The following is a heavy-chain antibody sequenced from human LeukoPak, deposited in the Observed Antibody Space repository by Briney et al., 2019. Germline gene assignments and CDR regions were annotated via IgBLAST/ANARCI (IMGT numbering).Heavy chain of an antibody. CDR1: GFTFSSYG. CDR2: ISYDGSNK. D-gene: IGHD3-22*01. CDR3: AKDSYYYDSSGYYPYYYYYYMDV. V-gene: IGHV3-30*18. J-gene: IGHJ6*03. Sequence: GGSLRLSCAASGFTFSSYGMHWVRQAPGKGLEWVAVISYDGSNKYYADSVKGRLTISRDNSKNTLYLQMNSLRAEDTAVYYCAKDSYYYDSSGYYPYYYYYYMDVWGKGTTVTVSS.